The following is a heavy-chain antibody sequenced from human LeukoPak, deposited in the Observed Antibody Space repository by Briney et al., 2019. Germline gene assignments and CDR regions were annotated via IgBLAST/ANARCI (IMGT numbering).Heavy chain of an antibody. D-gene: IGHD6-19*01. V-gene: IGHV4-59*01. CDR2: IYYSGST. CDR3: ASSGYSSGGTIDY. Sequence: SETLSLTCTVSGGSISSYYWSWIRQPPGKGLEWIGYIYYSGSTNYNPSLKSRVTISVDTSKNQFSLKLSSVTAADTAVYYCASSGYSSGGTIDYWGQGALVTVSS. CDR1: GGSISSYY. J-gene: IGHJ4*02.